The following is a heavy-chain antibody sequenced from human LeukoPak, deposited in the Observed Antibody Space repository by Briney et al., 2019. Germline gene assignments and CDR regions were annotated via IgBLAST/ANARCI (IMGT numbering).Heavy chain of an antibody. J-gene: IGHJ5*02. CDR2: INSYGTST. CDR3: AVAIEGAFDP. D-gene: IGHD1-26*01. CDR1: GLTFSTYW. Sequence: PGGSLRLSRAASGLTFSTYWMHWVRQAPGKGLVWVSRINSYGTSTSYADSVKSRFTISRDNAKNTLYLQMNSLRAEDTAVYYCAVAIEGAFDPWGQGTLVTVSS. V-gene: IGHV3-74*01.